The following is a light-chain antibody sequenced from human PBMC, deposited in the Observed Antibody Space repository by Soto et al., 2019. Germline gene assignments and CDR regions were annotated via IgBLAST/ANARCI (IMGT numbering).Light chain of an antibody. CDR1: SSDVGSYNL. V-gene: IGLV2-23*01. J-gene: IGLJ2*01. CDR2: EGS. Sequence: QSALTQPASVSGSPGQSITISCTGTSSDVGSYNLVSWYQQHPGKAPKLMIYEGSKRPSGVSNRFSGSKSGNTASLTISGLQAEDDDDYYCCSYAGSSSVFGGGTKLTVL. CDR3: CSYAGSSSV.